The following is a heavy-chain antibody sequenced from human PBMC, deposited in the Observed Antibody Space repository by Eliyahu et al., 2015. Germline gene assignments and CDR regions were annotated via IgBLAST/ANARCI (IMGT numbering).Heavy chain of an antibody. D-gene: IGHD4-17*01. J-gene: IGHJ6*02. CDR1: GYTFTXYY. V-gene: IGHV1-2*04. CDR2: INPNSGGT. CDR3: ARDLYGDRPPYYYYGMDV. Sequence: QVQLVQSGAEVKKPGASVKVSCKASGYTFTXYYMHWVRQAPGQGLEWMGWINPNSGGTNYAQKFQGWVTMTRDTSISTAYMELSRLRSDDTAVYYCARDLYGDRPPYYYYGMDVWGQGTTVTVSS.